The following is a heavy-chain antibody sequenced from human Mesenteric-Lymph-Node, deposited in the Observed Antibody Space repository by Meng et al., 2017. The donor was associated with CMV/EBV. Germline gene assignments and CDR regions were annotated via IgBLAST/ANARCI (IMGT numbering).Heavy chain of an antibody. V-gene: IGHV3-74*01. J-gene: IGHJ4*02. Sequence: GESLKISCAASGFTFDDYGMSWVRQAPGKGLVWVSRINSDGSSTSYADSVKGRFSSSRDNAKNTLYLQMNSLRAEDTAVYYCTRVSCSSTSCSTIDYWGQGTLVTVSS. D-gene: IGHD2-2*01. CDR2: INSDGSST. CDR3: TRVSCSSTSCSTIDY. CDR1: GFTFDDYG.